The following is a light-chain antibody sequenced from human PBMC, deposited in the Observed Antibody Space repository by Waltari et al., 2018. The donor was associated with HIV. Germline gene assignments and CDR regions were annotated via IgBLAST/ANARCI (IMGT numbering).Light chain of an antibody. V-gene: IGLV1-40*01. CDR2: ANT. CDR3: QSYDSSLNGWV. CDR1: SSNIGSGYD. Sequence: QSVLTQPPSVSGGPGQRVTISCTGSSSNIGSGYDVHWYQQFPGTAPKVLIYANTNRPSGVPDRFSGSKSGYSASLVITGLQAEDDADYYCQSYDSSLNGWVFGGGTKLTVL. J-gene: IGLJ3*02.